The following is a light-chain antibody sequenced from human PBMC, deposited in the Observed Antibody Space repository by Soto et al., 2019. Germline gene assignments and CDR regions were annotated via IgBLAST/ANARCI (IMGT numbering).Light chain of an antibody. CDR1: QSLNSW. CDR2: KAS. J-gene: IGKJ1*01. Sequence: DIQMTQSPSTLSASVGDRVTITCRASQSLNSWLAWYQQKPGKAPKLLIYKASTLESGVPSRFSGRGSATEFTLTISSLQPDDFATYYCQQYNTDSGTFGQGTKVEIK. V-gene: IGKV1-5*03. CDR3: QQYNTDSGT.